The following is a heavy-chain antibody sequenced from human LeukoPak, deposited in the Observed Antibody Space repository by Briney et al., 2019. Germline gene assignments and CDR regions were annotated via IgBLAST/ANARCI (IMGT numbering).Heavy chain of an antibody. CDR3: ARPHSSSWKFDY. V-gene: IGHV3-23*01. D-gene: IGHD6-13*01. CDR2: ISGSGGST. J-gene: IGHJ4*02. CDR1: GFTFSSYA. Sequence: GGSLRLSCAASGFTFSSYAMSWVRQAPGKGLEWVSAISGSGGSTYYADSVKGRFTISRDNSKNTLYLQMNSLRAEDTAVYYCARPHSSSWKFDYWGQGTLVTVSS.